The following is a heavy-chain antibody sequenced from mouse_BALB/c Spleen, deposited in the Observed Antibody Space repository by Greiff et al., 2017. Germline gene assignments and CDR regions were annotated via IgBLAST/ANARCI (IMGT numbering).Heavy chain of an antibody. CDR3: ARSYYGNYVAY. Sequence: EVKLVESGGGLVQPGGSRKLPCAASGFTFSSFGMHWVRQAPEKGLEWVAYISSGSSTIYYADTVKGRFTISRDNPKNTLFLQMTSLRSEDTAMYYCARSYYGNYVAYWGQGTLVTVSA. J-gene: IGHJ3*01. CDR1: GFTFSSFG. CDR2: ISSGSSTI. V-gene: IGHV5-17*02. D-gene: IGHD2-1*01.